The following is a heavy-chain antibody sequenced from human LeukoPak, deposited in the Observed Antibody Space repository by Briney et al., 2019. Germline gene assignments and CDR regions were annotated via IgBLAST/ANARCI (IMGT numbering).Heavy chain of an antibody. D-gene: IGHD6-6*01. Sequence: SGTLSLTCAVSGGSISSSNWWSWVRQPPGKGLEWIGEIYHSGSTNYNPSLKSRVTISVDKSKNQFSLKLSSVTAADTAVYYCARAEYSSSWGVDYWGQGTLVTVSS. CDR3: ARAEYSSSWGVDY. CDR2: IYHSGST. V-gene: IGHV4-4*02. J-gene: IGHJ4*02. CDR1: GGSISSSNW.